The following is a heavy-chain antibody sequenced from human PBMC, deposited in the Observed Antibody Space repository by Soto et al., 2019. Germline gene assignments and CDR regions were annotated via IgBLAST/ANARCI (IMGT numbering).Heavy chain of an antibody. Sequence: QVQLVQSGAEVKKPGSSVKVSCKASGGTFSSYAISWVRQAPGQGLEWMGGIIPIFGTANYAQKFQGRVTITADESTSKAYIELSRLRSEDTAVYYCARGVYDILTGYYYYGMDVWGQGTTVTVSS. J-gene: IGHJ6*02. V-gene: IGHV1-69*01. CDR3: ARGVYDILTGYYYYGMDV. CDR1: GGTFSSYA. D-gene: IGHD3-9*01. CDR2: IIPIFGTA.